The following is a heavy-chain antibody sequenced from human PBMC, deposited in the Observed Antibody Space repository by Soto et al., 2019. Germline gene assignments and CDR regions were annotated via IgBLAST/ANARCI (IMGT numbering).Heavy chain of an antibody. D-gene: IGHD1-1*01. Sequence: QVPLVQSGAEVKKPGASVKVSCKGSGYAFTTYGITWVRQAPGQGLEWMGWISAHNGNTNYAQKLQGRVTVTRDTSTSTAYMELRRLRSDDTAVYYCAGGRYGDYWCQGELVSVSS. CDR2: ISAHNGNT. J-gene: IGHJ4*02. CDR3: AGGRYGDY. V-gene: IGHV1-18*01. CDR1: GYAFTTYG.